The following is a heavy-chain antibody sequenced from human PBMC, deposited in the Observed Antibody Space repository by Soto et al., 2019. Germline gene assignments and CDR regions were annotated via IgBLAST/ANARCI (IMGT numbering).Heavy chain of an antibody. V-gene: IGHV6-1*01. J-gene: IGHJ4*02. CDR2: TYYRSKWYT. Sequence: SQTLSLTCAISGDSVSSSSVAWNWIRQSPSRGLEWLGRTYYRSKWYTNYAVSVKSRITINPDTSKNQFSLQLNSVTPEDTAVYYCARDSPGYGDNVLFDSWGQGTLVTVSS. D-gene: IGHD4-17*01. CDR3: ARDSPGYGDNVLFDS. CDR1: GDSVSSSSVA.